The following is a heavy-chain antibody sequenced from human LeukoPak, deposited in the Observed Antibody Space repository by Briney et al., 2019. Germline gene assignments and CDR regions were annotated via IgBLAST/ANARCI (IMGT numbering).Heavy chain of an antibody. CDR2: ISYDGSNK. V-gene: IGHV3-30*03. Sequence: GGSLRLSCAASGFTFSSYSMNWVRQAPGKGLEWVAVISYDGSNKYYADSVKDRFTISRDNSKNTLYLQMNSLRAEDTAVYYCARTGVSAAAGTGYYFDYWGQGTLVTVSS. CDR3: ARTGVSAAAGTGYYFDY. CDR1: GFTFSSYS. J-gene: IGHJ4*02. D-gene: IGHD6-13*01.